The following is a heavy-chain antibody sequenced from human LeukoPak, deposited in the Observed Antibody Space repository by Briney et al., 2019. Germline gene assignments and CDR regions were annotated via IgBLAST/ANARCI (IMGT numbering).Heavy chain of an antibody. CDR3: ARTPAKLYYDFWSGYSGGNYYYGMDV. J-gene: IGHJ6*02. CDR1: GYTFTSYD. V-gene: IGHV1-8*01. CDR2: MNPNSGNT. Sequence: ASVKVSCKASGYTFTSYDINWVRQATGQGLEWMGWMNPNSGNTGYAQKFQGRVTMTRNTSISTAYMELSSLRSEDTAVYYCARTPAKLYYDFWSGYSGGNYYYGMDVWGQGTTVTVSS. D-gene: IGHD3-3*01.